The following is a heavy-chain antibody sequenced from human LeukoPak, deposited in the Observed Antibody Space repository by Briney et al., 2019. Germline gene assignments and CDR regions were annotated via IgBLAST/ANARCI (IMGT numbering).Heavy chain of an antibody. CDR1: RFTFGNYW. J-gene: IGHJ6*02. Sequence: PGGSLRLSCAASRFTFGNYWMTWVRQAPGKGLEWVASIKQDGSEKYYVDSVKGRFTISRDNARNSLYLQMNSLRAEDTAVYYCATGGVGTFTGYYGMDVWGQGTTVTVSS. CDR2: IKQDGSEK. V-gene: IGHV3-7*01. D-gene: IGHD1-26*01. CDR3: ATGGVGTFTGYYGMDV.